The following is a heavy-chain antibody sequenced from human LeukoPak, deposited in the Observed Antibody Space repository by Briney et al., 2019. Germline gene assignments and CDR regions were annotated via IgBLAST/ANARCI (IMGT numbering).Heavy chain of an antibody. CDR2: INHGGST. Sequence: PSETLSLTCAVVGGAFTTYYWTWIRQPPGKGLEWIGEINHGGSTNYNLSLKSRVSISVDTSKNQFSLKLTSVTAADTAVYYCVRARFDYWGQGTLVTVSS. CDR1: GGAFTTYY. CDR3: VRARFDY. J-gene: IGHJ4*02. V-gene: IGHV4-34*01.